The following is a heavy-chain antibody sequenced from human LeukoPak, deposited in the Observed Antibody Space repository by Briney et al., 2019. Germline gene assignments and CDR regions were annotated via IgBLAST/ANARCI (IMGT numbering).Heavy chain of an antibody. Sequence: ASVKVSCKASGYTFTGYYMHWVRQAPGQGLEWMGWINPNSGGTNYAQKFQGRVTVTRDTSISTAYMELSRLRSDDTAVYYCARDAGIYHPFDYWGQGTLVTVSS. V-gene: IGHV1-2*02. CDR3: ARDAGIYHPFDY. J-gene: IGHJ4*02. CDR1: GYTFTGYY. D-gene: IGHD1-26*01. CDR2: INPNSGGT.